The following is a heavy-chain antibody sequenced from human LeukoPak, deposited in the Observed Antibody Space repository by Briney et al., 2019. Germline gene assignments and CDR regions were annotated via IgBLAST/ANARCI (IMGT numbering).Heavy chain of an antibody. CDR3: AKDRPLIAARHYFDY. V-gene: IGHV3-30*18. CDR1: GFTFSSYG. D-gene: IGHD6-6*01. Sequence: PGRSLRLSCAASGFTFSSYGMHWVRQAPGKGLEWVAVISYDGSNKYYADSVKGRFTISRDNSKNTLYLQMNSLRAEDTAVYYCAKDRPLIAARHYFDYWGQGTLVTVSS. J-gene: IGHJ4*02. CDR2: ISYDGSNK.